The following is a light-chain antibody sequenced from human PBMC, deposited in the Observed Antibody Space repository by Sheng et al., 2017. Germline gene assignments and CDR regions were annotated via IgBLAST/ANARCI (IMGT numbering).Light chain of an antibody. CDR1: QSISSW. CDR3: QEYASYSWT. CDR2: KAS. J-gene: IGKJ1*01. V-gene: IGKV1-5*03. Sequence: DIQMTQSPSTLSASVGDRVTITCRASQSISSWLAWYQQKPGKATKLLIYKASTLESGVPSRFSGSGSGTEFTLTISSLQPDDVASYYCQEYASYSWTFGQGTKVEI.